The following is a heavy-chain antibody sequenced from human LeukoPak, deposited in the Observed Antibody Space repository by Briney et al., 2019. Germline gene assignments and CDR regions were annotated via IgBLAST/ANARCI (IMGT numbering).Heavy chain of an antibody. Sequence: GGSLRLSCAASGFTFSSYAMSWVRQAPGKGLEWVANIKQDGSEKYYVDSVKGRFTISRDNAKNSLYLQMNSLRAEDTAVYYCASIAARSYFDYWGQGTLVTVSS. V-gene: IGHV3-7*01. CDR1: GFTFSSYA. D-gene: IGHD6-6*01. CDR3: ASIAARSYFDY. CDR2: IKQDGSEK. J-gene: IGHJ4*02.